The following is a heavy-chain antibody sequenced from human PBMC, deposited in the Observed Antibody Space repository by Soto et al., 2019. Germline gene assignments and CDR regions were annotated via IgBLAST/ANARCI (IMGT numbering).Heavy chain of an antibody. V-gene: IGHV3-33*01. Sequence: QVQLVESGGGVVQPGRSLRLSCAASGFTFSSYGMHWVRQAPGKGLEWVAVIWYDGSNKYYADSVKGRFTISRDNSKNTLYLHMNSLRAEDTAVYYCARAGYSSSWYPGDNAFDIWGQGTMVTVSS. CDR1: GFTFSSYG. D-gene: IGHD6-13*01. J-gene: IGHJ3*02. CDR2: IWYDGSNK. CDR3: ARAGYSSSWYPGDNAFDI.